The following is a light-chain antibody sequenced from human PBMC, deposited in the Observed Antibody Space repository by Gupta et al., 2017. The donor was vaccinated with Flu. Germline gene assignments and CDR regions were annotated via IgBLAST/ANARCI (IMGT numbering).Light chain of an antibody. Sequence: DIVMTQSPDSLAVSLGERATINCKSSQSVLYSSNNKNHLAWYQQKPGQPPKLLIYWASTRESGVPDRFSGSGSGTDFTLTISSLQAEDVAVYYCQQDDTAPITFGQGTLLEIK. CDR3: QQDDTAPIT. CDR2: WAS. CDR1: QSVLYSSNNKNH. J-gene: IGKJ5*01. V-gene: IGKV4-1*01.